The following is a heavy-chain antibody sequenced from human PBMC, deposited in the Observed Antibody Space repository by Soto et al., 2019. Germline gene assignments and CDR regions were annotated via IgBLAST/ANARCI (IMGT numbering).Heavy chain of an antibody. CDR1: GGSISSYY. V-gene: IGHV4-59*01. J-gene: IGHJ4*02. CDR2: IYYSGST. Sequence: PSETLALTCTSFGGSISSYYWSWIRQPPGKGLEWIGYIYYSGSTNYNPSLKSRVTISVDTSKNQFSLKLSSVTAADTAVYYCARLLGHFDYWGQGTLVTVSS. D-gene: IGHD2-8*02. CDR3: ARLLGHFDY.